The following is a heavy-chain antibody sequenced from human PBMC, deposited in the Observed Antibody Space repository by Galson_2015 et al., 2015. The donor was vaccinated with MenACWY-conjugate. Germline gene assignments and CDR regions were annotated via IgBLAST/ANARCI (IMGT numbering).Heavy chain of an antibody. CDR2: IYYSGST. D-gene: IGHD5-18*01. CDR3: ARWVQYIDY. V-gene: IGHV4-59*01. Sequence: TLSLTCTVSGGSISSYYWSWIRQPPGKGLEWIGYIYYSGSTNYNPSLKSRVTISVDTSKNQFSLKLSSVTAADTAVYYCARWVQYIDYWGQGTLVTVSS. CDR1: GGSISSYY. J-gene: IGHJ4*02.